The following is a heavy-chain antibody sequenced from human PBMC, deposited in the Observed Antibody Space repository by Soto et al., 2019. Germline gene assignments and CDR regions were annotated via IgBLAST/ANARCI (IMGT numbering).Heavy chain of an antibody. CDR2: ISGNGGST. CDR3: AKRPASIITFDY. J-gene: IGHJ4*02. Sequence: GGSLRLSCAASGFTFSSYAMSWVRQAPGKGLEWVSAISGNGGSTYYADSVKGRFTISRDNSKNMLFLQINSLRDDDTAVYYCAKRPASIITFDYWGQGTPVTVSS. V-gene: IGHV3-23*01. D-gene: IGHD2-2*01. CDR1: GFTFSSYA.